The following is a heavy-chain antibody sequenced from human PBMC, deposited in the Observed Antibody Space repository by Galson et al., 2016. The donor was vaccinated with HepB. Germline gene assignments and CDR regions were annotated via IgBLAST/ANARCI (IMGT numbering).Heavy chain of an antibody. Sequence: SVKVSCKASGYTFTGYYAHWVRQAPGQGLDWMGIINPSSGSTTYAQKFQGRVTMTRDTSTSTVYMELSSLTSEDTAIYYCARAHEYYYDGSDYHHDFDYWVQGTLVTVPS. D-gene: IGHD3-22*01. CDR2: INPSSGST. CDR1: GYTFTGYY. J-gene: IGHJ4*02. V-gene: IGHV1-46*01. CDR3: ARAHEYYYDGSDYHHDFDY.